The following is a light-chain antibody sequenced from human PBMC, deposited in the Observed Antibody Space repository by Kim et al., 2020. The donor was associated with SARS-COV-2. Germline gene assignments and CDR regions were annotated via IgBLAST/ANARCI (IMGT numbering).Light chain of an antibody. CDR3: QQYDNLPLT. CDR2: DAS. CDR1: QDISNY. Sequence: DIQMTQSPSSLSASVGDRVTITCQASQDISNYLNWYQQKPGKAPKLLIYDASNLETGVPSRFSGSGSGTDFTFTISSLQPEDIATSYCQQYDNLPLTYGRGTKVDIK. J-gene: IGKJ4*01. V-gene: IGKV1-33*01.